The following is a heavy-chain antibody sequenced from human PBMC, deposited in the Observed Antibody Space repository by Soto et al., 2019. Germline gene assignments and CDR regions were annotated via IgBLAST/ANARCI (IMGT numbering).Heavy chain of an antibody. CDR2: IYYSGST. D-gene: IGHD3-10*01. J-gene: IGHJ6*02. CDR1: GGSISSYY. CDR3: ARASITMVRGVMGAVLIQYYYYGMDV. Sequence: PSETLSLTCTVSGGSISSYYWSWIRQPPGKGLEWIGYIYYSGSTNYNPSLKSRVTISVDTSKNQFSLKLSSVTAADTAVYYCARASITMVRGVMGAVLIQYYYYGMDVWGHGTMVTVSS. V-gene: IGHV4-59*01.